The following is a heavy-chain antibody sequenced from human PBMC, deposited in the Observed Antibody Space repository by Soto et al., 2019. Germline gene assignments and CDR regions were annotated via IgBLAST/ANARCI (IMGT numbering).Heavy chain of an antibody. J-gene: IGHJ4*02. D-gene: IGHD3-10*01. V-gene: IGHV4-31*03. CDR1: GCSISSGGYY. CDR3: TRINRSGPSWRYYNVDY. CDR2: IYYSGST. Sequence: QVQLQESGPGLVKPSQTLSLTCTVSGCSISSGGYYWSWLRQHPGKGLEWLGYIYYSGSTYYNPSLKSRVTISVDTSKHQFSLKLSAVTAADTAVYLCTRINRSGPSWRYYNVDYWGRGTLVTVSS.